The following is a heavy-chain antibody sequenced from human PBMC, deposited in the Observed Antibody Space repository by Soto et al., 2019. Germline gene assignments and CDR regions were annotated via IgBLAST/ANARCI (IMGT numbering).Heavy chain of an antibody. Sequence: ASVKVSCKASGFTLTSHYMHWVRQAPGQGLEWMGMINPSGGGTSYAQKLQDRVTMTRDTSTSTVYMELGSLRSEDTAVYYCARDQGYNSPFDHWGQGTLVTVSS. V-gene: IGHV1-46*04. CDR1: GFTLTSHY. J-gene: IGHJ4*02. CDR2: INPSGGGT. D-gene: IGHD3-10*01. CDR3: ARDQGYNSPFDH.